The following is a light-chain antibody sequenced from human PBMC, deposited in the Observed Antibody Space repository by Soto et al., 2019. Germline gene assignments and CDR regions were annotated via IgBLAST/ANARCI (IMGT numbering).Light chain of an antibody. CDR2: EVS. V-gene: IGLV2-8*01. J-gene: IGLJ7*01. CDR3: ASYAANNIVL. Sequence: QSALTQPPSASGSPGQSVTISCTGTSSDVGGYKYVSWYQRHPGKAPKLMIFEVSKRPSGVPDRFSGSKSGNTASLTVSGLQAEDEADYYCASYAANNIVLLGGGTQLTVL. CDR1: SSDVGGYKY.